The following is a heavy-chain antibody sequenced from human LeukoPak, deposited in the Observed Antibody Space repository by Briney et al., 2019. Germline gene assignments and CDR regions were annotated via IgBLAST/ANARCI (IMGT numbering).Heavy chain of an antibody. V-gene: IGHV3-23*01. Sequence: GGSLRLSCAASGFTFSSYAMSWVRQAPGKGLEWVSAISGSGGSTYYADSVKGRFTISRDNSKNTLYLQMNSLRAEHTAVYYCAKDLYYDILTGAAFDYWGQGTLVTVSS. CDR2: ISGSGGST. D-gene: IGHD3-9*01. CDR1: GFTFSSYA. CDR3: AKDLYYDILTGAAFDY. J-gene: IGHJ4*02.